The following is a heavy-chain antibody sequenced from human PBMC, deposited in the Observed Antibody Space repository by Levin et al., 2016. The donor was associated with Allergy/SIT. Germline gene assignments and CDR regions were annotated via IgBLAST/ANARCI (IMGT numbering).Heavy chain of an antibody. J-gene: IGHJ4*02. CDR3: ATWLVVPPAEYPRPSPTHNY. D-gene: IGHD2-2*01. V-gene: IGHV1-18*01. CDR1: GYTFTSYG. CDR2: ISAYNGNT. Sequence: ASVKVSCKASGYTFTSYGISWVRQAPGQGLEWMGWISAYNGNTNYAQKLQGRVTMTTDTSTSTAYMELRSLRSDDTAVYYCATWLVVPPAEYPRPSPTHNYWGQGTLVTVSS.